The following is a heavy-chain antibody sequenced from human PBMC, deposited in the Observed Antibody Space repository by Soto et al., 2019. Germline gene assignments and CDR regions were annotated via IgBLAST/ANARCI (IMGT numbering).Heavy chain of an antibody. D-gene: IGHD3-16*01. V-gene: IGHV3-23*01. CDR2: ICGSGDTT. CDR1: GFTFSTYA. Sequence: EVQLLESGGGLVQPGGSLRLSCAASGFTFSTYAMSWVRQAPGKGLEWVSAICGSGDTTYYADSVKGRFTISRDNSKNTLYLQMNSLRAEDTAVYYCAKDGGGGYIAGIDYWGQGTLVTVSS. J-gene: IGHJ4*02. CDR3: AKDGGGGYIAGIDY.